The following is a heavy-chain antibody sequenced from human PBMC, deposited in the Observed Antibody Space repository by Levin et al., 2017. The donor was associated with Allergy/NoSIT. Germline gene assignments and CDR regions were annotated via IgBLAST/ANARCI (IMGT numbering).Heavy chain of an antibody. CDR2: LSLLFLP. Sequence: LSLPFAVSGGSISSGGYSWSWIRQPPFPFLSFLFPLSLLFLPHDNPSLKSRVTMSVDRSKNQFSLKLSYVTAADTAVYYCARVAGYSYGYYFDYWGPGTLVTVSS. J-gene: IGHJ4*02. V-gene: IGHV4-30-2*01. D-gene: IGHD5-18*01. CDR3: ARVAGYSYGYYFDY. CDR1: GGSISSGGYS.